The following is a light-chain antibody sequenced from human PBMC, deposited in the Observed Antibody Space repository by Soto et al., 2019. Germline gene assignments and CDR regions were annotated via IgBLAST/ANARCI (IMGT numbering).Light chain of an antibody. J-gene: IGKJ1*01. CDR2: LGS. CDR1: QSLLHSNGYNY. Sequence: DIVMTQSPLSLPVTPGEPASISCKSSQSLLHSNGYNYLDWYLQKPGQSPQLLIYLGSNRASGVPDRFSGSGSGTDFTLKISRVEADDVGVYYCMEGLQTPWTFGQGTKVEIK. CDR3: MEGLQTPWT. V-gene: IGKV2-28*01.